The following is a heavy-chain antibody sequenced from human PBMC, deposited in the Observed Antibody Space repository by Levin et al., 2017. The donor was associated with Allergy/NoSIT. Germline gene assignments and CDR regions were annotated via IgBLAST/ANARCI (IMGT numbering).Heavy chain of an antibody. V-gene: IGHV1-69*13. CDR3: ARSIVAAGTSWNDAFDI. D-gene: IGHD6-13*01. CDR1: ADIFSKSP. Sequence: SVKVSCKASADIFSKSPISWVRQAPGQGLEWMGGIIPIFDTGNYAQKFEGRVTITADQSTSTAYMELSSLRSEDTAVYYCARSIVAAGTSWNDAFDIWGQGTMVTVSS. CDR2: IIPIFDTG. J-gene: IGHJ3*02.